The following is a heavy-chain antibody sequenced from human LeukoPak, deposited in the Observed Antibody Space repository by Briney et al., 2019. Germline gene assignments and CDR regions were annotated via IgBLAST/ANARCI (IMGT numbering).Heavy chain of an antibody. CDR1: GFTFGDYA. CDR3: TRDSSSSLTVGYFDY. Sequence: PGGSLRLSCTASGFTFGDYAMSWVRQAPGKGLEWVGFIRSKAYGGTTEYAASVKGRFTISRDDSKSIAYLQMNSLKTEDTAVYYCTRDSSSSLTVGYFDYWGQGTLVTVSS. CDR2: IRSKAYGGTT. J-gene: IGHJ4*02. V-gene: IGHV3-49*04. D-gene: IGHD6-6*01.